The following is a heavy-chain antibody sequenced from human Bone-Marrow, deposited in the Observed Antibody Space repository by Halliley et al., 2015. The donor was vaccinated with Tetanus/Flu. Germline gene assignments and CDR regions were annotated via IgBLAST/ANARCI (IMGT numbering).Heavy chain of an antibody. J-gene: IGHJ4*02. V-gene: IGHV4-31*03. CDR3: ARTQYYDKSGLSLFFFDS. CDR2: MYYSGRT. Sequence: TLSLTCTVSGGSLNSGGYYWSWIRQHPVKGLEWIGYMYYSGRTYYNPSLRSRVKISVDTQRQFSLEVNSVTAADTAVYYCARTQYYDKSGLSLFFFDSWGQGSQVTGSS. D-gene: IGHD3-16*01. CDR1: GGSLNSGGYY.